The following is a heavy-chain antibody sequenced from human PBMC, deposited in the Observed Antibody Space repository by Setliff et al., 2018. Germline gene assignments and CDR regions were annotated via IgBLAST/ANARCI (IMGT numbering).Heavy chain of an antibody. CDR3: ARDGGINMVKTYYYGLDV. D-gene: IGHD1-20*01. V-gene: IGHV3-11*04. CDR2: ISGSSGGI. J-gene: IGHJ6*02. Sequence: GGSLRLSCAASGFTFSGFYVTWIRQAPGKGLEWVSYISGSSGGIYYADSVKGRFTISRDNDKNSLFLQMNSLRIEDMGIYYCARDGGINMVKTYYYGLDVWGQGTTVTVSS. CDR1: GFTFSGFY.